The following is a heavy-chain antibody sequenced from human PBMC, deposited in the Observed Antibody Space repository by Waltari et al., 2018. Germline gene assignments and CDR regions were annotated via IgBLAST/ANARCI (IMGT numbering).Heavy chain of an antibody. Sequence: QVQLQESGPGLLKPSETLSLTCPVSGDSISSHYCSWIRQPPGKGLEWIGYIYSSGSTDYNPSLKTRVAISLDTSKNHFSLKLSSVTATDTAIYYCARHVNYYFDYWGQGMLVTVSS. V-gene: IGHV4-59*08. CDR3: ARHVNYYFDY. CDR2: IYSSGST. J-gene: IGHJ4*02. CDR1: GDSISSHY.